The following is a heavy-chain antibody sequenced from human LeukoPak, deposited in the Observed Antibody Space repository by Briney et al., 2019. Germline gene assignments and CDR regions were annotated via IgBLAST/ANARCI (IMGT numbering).Heavy chain of an antibody. D-gene: IGHD4-17*01. CDR3: ARLSGMTTVTSRSYWYFDL. V-gene: IGHV4-59*08. CDR2: VHDSGST. Sequence: SETLSLTCTVSGSSVRYYYWSWIRQPPGKGLEWIGYVHDSGSTNYNPSLKSRVTMSLDTSRNQFSLKLSSVTAADTAVYYCARLSGMTTVTSRSYWYFDLWGRGTLVTVSS. J-gene: IGHJ2*01. CDR1: GSSVRYYY.